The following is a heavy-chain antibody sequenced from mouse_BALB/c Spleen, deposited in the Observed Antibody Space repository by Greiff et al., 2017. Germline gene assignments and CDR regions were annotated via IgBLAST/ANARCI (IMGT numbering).Heavy chain of an antibody. D-gene: IGHD1-1*01. J-gene: IGHJ2*01. CDR2: IWAGGST. V-gene: IGHV2-9*02. CDR1: RFSLTSYG. Sequence: QVQLVESGPGLVAPSQSLSITCTVSRFSLTSYGVHWVRQPPGKGLEWLGVIWAGGSTNYNSALMSRLSISKDNSKSQVFLKMNSLQTDDTAMYYCARDYYGSSYYFDYWGQGTTLTVSS. CDR3: ARDYYGSSYYFDY.